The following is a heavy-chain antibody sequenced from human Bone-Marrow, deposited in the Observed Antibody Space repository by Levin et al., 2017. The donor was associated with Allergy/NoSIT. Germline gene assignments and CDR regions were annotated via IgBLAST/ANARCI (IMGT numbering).Heavy chain of an antibody. Sequence: GGSLRLSCVVSGFTFSSYEMNWVRQAPGEGLEWVSYISSGGGNIYYADSVRGRFTISRDNAKNSLYLEMNRLRAEDTAVYYCASGWAPYYFDNWGQGTLVTVSS. V-gene: IGHV3-48*03. D-gene: IGHD6-19*01. J-gene: IGHJ4*02. CDR2: ISSGGGNI. CDR3: ASGWAPYYFDN. CDR1: GFTFSSYE.